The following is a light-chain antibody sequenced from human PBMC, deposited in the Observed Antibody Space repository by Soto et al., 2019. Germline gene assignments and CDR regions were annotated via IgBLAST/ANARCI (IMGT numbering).Light chain of an antibody. CDR1: SSDVGSYNY. Sequence: QSALTQPRSVSGSPGQSVTISCTGTSSDVGSYNYVSWYQQHPGKAPTVMIFDVSKRPSGVPDRFSGSKSGNTASLTISGLHDEDEADYYCCSYAGTYTFVFGPGTKVTVL. CDR2: DVS. CDR3: CSYAGTYTFV. J-gene: IGLJ1*01. V-gene: IGLV2-11*01.